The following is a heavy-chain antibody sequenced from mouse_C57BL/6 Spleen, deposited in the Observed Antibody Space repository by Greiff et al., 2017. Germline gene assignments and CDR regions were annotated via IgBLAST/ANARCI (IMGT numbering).Heavy chain of an antibody. V-gene: IGHV1-64*01. J-gene: IGHJ4*01. D-gene: IGHD2-4*01. CDR2: IHPNSGST. CDR3: YDYDAGDYYAMDY. CDR1: GYTFTSYW. Sequence: QVHVKQPGAELVKPGASVKLSCKASGYTFTSYWMHWVKQRPGQGLEWIGMIHPNSGSTNYNEKFKSKATLTVDKSSSTAYMQLSSLTSEDSAVYYCYDYDAGDYYAMDYWGQGTSVTVSS.